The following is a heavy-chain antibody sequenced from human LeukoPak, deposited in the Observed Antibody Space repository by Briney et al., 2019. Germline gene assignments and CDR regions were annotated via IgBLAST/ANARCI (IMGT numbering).Heavy chain of an antibody. CDR3: SSRYDVLTCMLADYYYAMDV. D-gene: IGHD3/OR15-3a*01. CDR1: GFTFTSYG. V-gene: IGHV3-21*01. J-gene: IGHJ6*02. Sequence: PGGSLRLSCAASGFTFTSYGMNWVRQAPGKGLEWVSPISSSSTYIYYADSVKGRFTISRDNTKNSLYLQMNSLRAEDTAADYCSSRYDVLTCMLADYYYAMDVWGQGTTVTVS. CDR2: ISSSSTYI.